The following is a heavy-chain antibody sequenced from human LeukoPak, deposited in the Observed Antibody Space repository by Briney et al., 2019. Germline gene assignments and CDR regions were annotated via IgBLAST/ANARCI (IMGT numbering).Heavy chain of an antibody. CDR3: ARDRYYYDSSGYYDY. D-gene: IGHD3-22*01. CDR2: ISAYNGNT. Sequence: GASVKVSCTASGYTFTSYGISWVRQAPGQGLEWMGWISAYNGNTNYAQKLQGRVTMTTDTSTSTAYMELRSLRSDDTAVYYCARDRYYYDSSGYYDYWGQGTLVTVSS. V-gene: IGHV1-18*01. J-gene: IGHJ4*02. CDR1: GYTFTSYG.